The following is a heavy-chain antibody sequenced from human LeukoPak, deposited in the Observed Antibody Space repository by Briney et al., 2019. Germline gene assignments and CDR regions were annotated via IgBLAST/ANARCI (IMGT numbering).Heavy chain of an antibody. CDR1: GLTFRTYS. CDR2: ISSSSSSI. V-gene: IGHV3-48*02. CDR3: ARESRESCAAFDI. J-gene: IGHJ3*02. Sequence: PGGSLRLSCAASGLTFRTYSMHWARQAPGKGLEWVSYISSSSSSIFYADSVKGRFTISRDNAKNSLYLQMNSLRDEDTAVYYCARESRESCAAFDIWGQGTMVTVSS.